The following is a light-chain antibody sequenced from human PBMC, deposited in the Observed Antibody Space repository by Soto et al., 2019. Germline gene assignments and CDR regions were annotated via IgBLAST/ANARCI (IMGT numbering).Light chain of an antibody. CDR3: QQYNNWRT. CDR2: GAS. J-gene: IGKJ1*01. Sequence: EIVMTQSPATLSVSPGERATLSCRASQSINSNLAWYQQKPGQAPRLLIYGASTRATGIPARFSGSGSGTEFTLTINSLQSEDFAVYYCQQYNNWRTFSQGTKVDIK. CDR1: QSINSN. V-gene: IGKV3-15*01.